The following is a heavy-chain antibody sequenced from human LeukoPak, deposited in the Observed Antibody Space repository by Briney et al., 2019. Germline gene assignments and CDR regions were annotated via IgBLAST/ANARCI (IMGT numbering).Heavy chain of an antibody. CDR3: ARVRRSGHFY. J-gene: IGHJ4*02. V-gene: IGHV4-34*01. CDR2: INHSRST. D-gene: IGHD6-19*01. Sequence: SETLSLTCAVYGGSFRGYYWSWIREPPGKRLEWIWEINHSRSTNYNPSLKSRVTISVDTSKNQFSLKLSSVTAADTAVYYWARVRRSGHFYWGQGTLVTAPS. CDR1: GGSFRGYY.